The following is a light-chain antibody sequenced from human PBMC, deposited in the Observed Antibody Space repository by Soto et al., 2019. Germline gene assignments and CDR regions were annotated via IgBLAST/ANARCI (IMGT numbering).Light chain of an antibody. CDR3: QQYNNWPPIT. Sequence: EIVMTHSPATLSVSPGERATLSFRASQSVSSKLAWYQQKPGQAPRLLIYGASTRATGIPARFSGSGSGTEFTLTISSLQSEDFAVYYCQQYNNWPPITFGQGTRLEIK. CDR2: GAS. CDR1: QSVSSK. J-gene: IGKJ5*01. V-gene: IGKV3-15*01.